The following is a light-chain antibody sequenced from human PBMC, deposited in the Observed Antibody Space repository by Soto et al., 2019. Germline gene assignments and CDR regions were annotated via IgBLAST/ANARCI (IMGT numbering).Light chain of an antibody. J-gene: IGLJ2*01. CDR3: ATWDKFRSVV. CDR2: DNE. CDR1: SSNIETNY. Sequence: HSVLTQPPSVSAAPGQKVTISCSGSSSNIETNYVSWYQQFPGKAPKLLIYDNEKRPSGIPDRFSGSKSGTSATLAITGLQTGDEADYYCATWDKFRSVVFGGGTKLTVL. V-gene: IGLV1-51*01.